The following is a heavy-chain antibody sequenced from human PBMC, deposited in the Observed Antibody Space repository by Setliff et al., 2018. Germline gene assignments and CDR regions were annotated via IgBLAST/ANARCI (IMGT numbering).Heavy chain of an antibody. CDR1: GYISTSYG. Sequence: SVKVSCKASGYISTSYGITWVRQAPGQGLEWMGGIIPMFGTPAYAQKFQDRVTITTDESTSTAYMELDSLRSEDTAVYYCARSPAVLGIVYLDPWGQGTLVTVSS. CDR2: IIPMFGTP. D-gene: IGHD2-15*01. V-gene: IGHV1-69*05. CDR3: ARSPAVLGIVYLDP. J-gene: IGHJ5*02.